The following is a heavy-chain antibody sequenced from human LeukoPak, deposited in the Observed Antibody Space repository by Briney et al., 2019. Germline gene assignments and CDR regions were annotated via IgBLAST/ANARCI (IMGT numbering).Heavy chain of an antibody. V-gene: IGHV3-30*18. CDR2: ISYDGRNK. CDR1: GFTFSSYY. D-gene: IGHD5-18*01. J-gene: IGHJ6*03. Sequence: PGGSLRLSCAASGFTFSSYYMHWVRQAPGKGLEWVAIISYDGRNKYYADSVKGRFTISRDNSKNTLYLQMNSLRAEDTAVYYCAKGKLQLNDYYYMDVWGKGTTVTVSS. CDR3: AKGKLQLNDYYYMDV.